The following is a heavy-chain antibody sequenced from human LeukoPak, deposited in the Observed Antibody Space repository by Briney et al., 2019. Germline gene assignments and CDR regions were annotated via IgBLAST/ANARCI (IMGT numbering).Heavy chain of an antibody. J-gene: IGHJ4*02. D-gene: IGHD6-19*01. CDR3: ARLSGGWRLYYFDY. CDR1: GGTFSSYA. Sequence: ASVKVSCKASGGTFSSYAISWVLQAPGQGLEWMGGIIPIFGTANYAQKFQGRVTITADESTSTAYMELSSLRSEDTAVYYCARLSGGWRLYYFDYWGQGTLVTVSS. V-gene: IGHV1-69*13. CDR2: IIPIFGTA.